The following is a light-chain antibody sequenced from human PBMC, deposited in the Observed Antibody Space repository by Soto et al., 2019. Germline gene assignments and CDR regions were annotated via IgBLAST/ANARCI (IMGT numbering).Light chain of an antibody. CDR3: QQYNNWPLT. CDR1: QTVRNN. CDR2: GAS. V-gene: IGKV3-15*01. Sequence: TQSPGTPSLSPGERATLSCRASQTVRNNYLAWYQQKPGQAPRLLIYGASIRATGIPARFSGSGSGTEFTLTISSLQSEDFAVYYCQQYNNWPLTFGGGTKVEI. J-gene: IGKJ4*01.